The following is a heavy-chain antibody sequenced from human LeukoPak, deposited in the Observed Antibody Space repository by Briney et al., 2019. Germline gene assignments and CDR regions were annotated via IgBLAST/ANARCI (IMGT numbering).Heavy chain of an antibody. CDR3: ARGSELLWFGESSHHFHY. V-gene: IGHV4-38-2*02. CDR2: IFHSGST. Sequence: SETLSLTCTVSGYSISSGYYWGWIRQPPGKGLEWIGSIFHSGSTYYNPSLKSRVTISVDTSKNQFSLKLSSVTAADTAVYYCARGSELLWFGESSHHFHYWGQGTLVTVSS. D-gene: IGHD3-10*01. CDR1: GYSISSGYY. J-gene: IGHJ4*02.